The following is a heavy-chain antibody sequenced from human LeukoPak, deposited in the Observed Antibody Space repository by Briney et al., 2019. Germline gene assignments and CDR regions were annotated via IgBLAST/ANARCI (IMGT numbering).Heavy chain of an antibody. J-gene: IGHJ5*02. CDR1: GYSFTSYW. Sequence: GESLKISCKGSGYSFTSYWIAWVRQMPGKGLEWMGIIYPGDSDTRYSPSFQGQVTISADKSLSTAYLQWSSLKASDTAMYYCARLLVVRATTNWFDPWGQGTLVAVSS. CDR2: IYPGDSDT. D-gene: IGHD1-26*01. CDR3: ARLLVVRATTNWFDP. V-gene: IGHV5-51*01.